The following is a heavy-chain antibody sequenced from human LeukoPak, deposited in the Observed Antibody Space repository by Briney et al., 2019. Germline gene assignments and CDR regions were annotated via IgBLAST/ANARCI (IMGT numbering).Heavy chain of an antibody. V-gene: IGHV4-59*01. CDR1: GGSISSYY. D-gene: IGHD7-27*01. CDR3: AVGANWGSSEAFDI. CDR2: IYYSGST. J-gene: IGHJ3*02. Sequence: SETLSLTCTVPGGSISSYYWSWIRQPPGKGLEWIGYIYYSGSTNYNPSLKSRVTISVDTSKNQFSLKLSSVTAADTAVYYCAVGANWGSSEAFDIWGQGTMVTVSS.